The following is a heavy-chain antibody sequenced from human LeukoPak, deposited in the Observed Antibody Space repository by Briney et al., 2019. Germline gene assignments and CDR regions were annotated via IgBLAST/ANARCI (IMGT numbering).Heavy chain of an antibody. D-gene: IGHD2-2*01. V-gene: IGHV1-18*01. CDR1: GYTFTSYG. J-gene: IGHJ6*03. CDR2: ISAYNGNT. Sequence: ASVKVSCKASGYTFTSYGISWVRQAPGQGLEWMGWISAYNGNTNYAQKLQGRVTMTTGTSTSTAYMELRSLRSDDTAVYYCARASMERYCSSTSCSGYYYYMDVWGKGTTVTVSS. CDR3: ARASMERYCSSTSCSGYYYYMDV.